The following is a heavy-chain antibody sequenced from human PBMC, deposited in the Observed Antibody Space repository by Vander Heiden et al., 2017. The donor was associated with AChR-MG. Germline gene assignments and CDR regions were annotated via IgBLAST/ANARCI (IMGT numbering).Heavy chain of an antibody. V-gene: IGHV1-69*01. CDR3: ARGHYDYIWGSPSTYYMDV. CDR2: IIPIFGTA. D-gene: IGHD3-16*01. Sequence: QVQLVQSGAEVKKPGSSVKVSCKASGGTFSSYSISWVRQAPGQGLEWMGGIIPIFGTANYAQKFQGRVTITADESTSTAYMELSSLRSEDTAVYYCARGHYDYIWGSPSTYYMDVWGKGTTVTVSS. J-gene: IGHJ6*03. CDR1: GGTFSSYS.